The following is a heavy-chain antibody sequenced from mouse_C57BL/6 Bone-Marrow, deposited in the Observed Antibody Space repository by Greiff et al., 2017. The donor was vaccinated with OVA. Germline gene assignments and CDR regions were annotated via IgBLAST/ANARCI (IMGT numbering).Heavy chain of an antibody. CDR3: AKIWRSNYLDAMDY. CDR2: IWGGGST. J-gene: IGHJ4*01. Sequence: VQLQESGPGLVAPSQSLSITCTVSGFSLTSYGVDWVRQPPGKGLEWLGVIWGGGSTNYNSALMSRLSISKDNSNIQVFLKMNSLQTDDTAMYYCAKIWRSNYLDAMDYWGQGTSVTVSS. CDR1: GFSLTSYG. D-gene: IGHD2-5*01. V-gene: IGHV2-9*01.